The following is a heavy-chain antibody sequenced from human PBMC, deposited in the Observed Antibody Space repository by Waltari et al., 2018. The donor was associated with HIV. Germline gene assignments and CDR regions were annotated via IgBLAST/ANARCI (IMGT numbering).Heavy chain of an antibody. CDR1: GFTFDDYA. CDR3: AKDGSPDYYYYYGMDV. Sequence: EVQLVESGGGLVQPGRSLRLSCAASGFTFDDYAMHWVRQAPGKGVGWVSGISWNSGSIGYADSVKGRFTISRDNAKNSLYLQMNSLRAEDTALYYCAKDGSPDYYYYYGMDVWGQGTTVTVSS. J-gene: IGHJ6*02. CDR2: ISWNSGSI. V-gene: IGHV3-9*01.